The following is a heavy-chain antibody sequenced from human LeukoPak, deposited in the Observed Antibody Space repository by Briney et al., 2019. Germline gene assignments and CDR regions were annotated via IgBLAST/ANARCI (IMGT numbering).Heavy chain of an antibody. Sequence: ASVKVSCKASGYTFTNYGITWVRQAPGQGLEWMGIINPSGGSTSYAQKFQGRVTMTRDTSTSTVYMELSSLRSEDTAVYYCARDALPHYYDSSGYGYWGQGTLVTVSS. J-gene: IGHJ4*02. V-gene: IGHV1-46*01. CDR3: ARDALPHYYDSSGYGY. CDR2: INPSGGST. D-gene: IGHD3-22*01. CDR1: GYTFTNYG.